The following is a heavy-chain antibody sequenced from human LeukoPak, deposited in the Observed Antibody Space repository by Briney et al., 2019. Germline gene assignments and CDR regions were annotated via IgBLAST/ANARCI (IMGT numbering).Heavy chain of an antibody. J-gene: IGHJ5*02. CDR2: VSTYSDKT. V-gene: IGHV1-18*01. D-gene: IGHD2-21*02. Sequence: ASVKVSCKASGYTFASYGISWVRQTPGQGLEWVGWVSTYSDKTNSAQKFQGRVTMTRDTSTTTAFMELRSLTSDDTAVYYCTRDWMTAMKINCFDPWGQGTPVTVSS. CDR3: TRDWMTAMKINCFDP. CDR1: GYTFASYG.